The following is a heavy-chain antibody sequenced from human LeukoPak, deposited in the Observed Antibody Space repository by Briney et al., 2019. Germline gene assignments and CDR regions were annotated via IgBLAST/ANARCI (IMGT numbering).Heavy chain of an antibody. D-gene: IGHD3-22*01. CDR3: ARDYYDSSGYYYLPDY. J-gene: IGHJ4*02. CDR2: ISYDGRKM. Sequence: GGSLRLSCVASGFTFSDYGIHWVRQAPGKGLEWVAVISYDGRKMKYADSVKGRFTISRDNSKDTLSLHMNTLRTEDTAVYYCARDYYDSSGYYYLPDYWGQGTLVTVSS. CDR1: GFTFSDYG. V-gene: IGHV3-30*03.